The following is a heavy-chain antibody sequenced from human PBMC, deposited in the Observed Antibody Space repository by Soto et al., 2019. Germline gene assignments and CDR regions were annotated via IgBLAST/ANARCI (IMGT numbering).Heavy chain of an antibody. D-gene: IGHD4-4*01. Sequence: GLEWVANIKQDGSEKYYVDSVKGRFTISRDNAKNSLYLQMNSLRAEDTAVYYCARAYSNYPYYYYYMDVWGKGTTVTVSS. V-gene: IGHV3-7*01. J-gene: IGHJ6*03. CDR2: IKQDGSEK. CDR3: ARAYSNYPYYYYYMDV.